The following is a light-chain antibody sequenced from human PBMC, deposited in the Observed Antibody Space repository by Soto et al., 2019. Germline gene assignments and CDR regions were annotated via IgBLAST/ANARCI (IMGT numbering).Light chain of an antibody. J-gene: IGKJ5*01. Sequence: DIQMTQSPSSVSASVGDRVTITCRASQDISSWLAWYQQKPGTAPKLLIYAASSLQSGVPSRFSGSGSGSDFTLTISSLQHEDFATYYCQQADSFPRTFGQGTRLEIK. V-gene: IGKV1D-12*01. CDR1: QDISSW. CDR3: QQADSFPRT. CDR2: AAS.